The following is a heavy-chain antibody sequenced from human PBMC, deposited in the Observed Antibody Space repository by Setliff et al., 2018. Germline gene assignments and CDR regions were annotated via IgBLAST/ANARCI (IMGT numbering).Heavy chain of an antibody. V-gene: IGHV1-69*05. J-gene: IGHJ4*02. Sequence: GASVKVSCKASGGTFRNYGISWVRQAPGQGLDWMGGIIPIFGTANYAQKFQGRVAITTDDSTNTAYMELSSLRSEDTAVYFCARERGSYDSSTHYTYYCDYGGQGTLGTVS. CDR3: ARERGSYDSSTHYTYYCDY. CDR2: IIPIFGTA. CDR1: GGTFRNYG. D-gene: IGHD3-22*01.